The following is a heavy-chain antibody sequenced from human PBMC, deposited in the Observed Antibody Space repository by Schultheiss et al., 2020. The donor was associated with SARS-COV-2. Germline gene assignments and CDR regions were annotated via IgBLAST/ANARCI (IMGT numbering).Heavy chain of an antibody. CDR1: GFTFSSYD. D-gene: IGHD3-10*01. Sequence: GGSLRLSCAASGFTFSSYDMHWVRQAPGKGLEWVAVISYDGSNKYYADSVKGRFTISRDNSKNTLSLQMNSLRAEDTAVYYCTKDGQPGYGMDVWGQGTTVTVSS. CDR2: ISYDGSNK. CDR3: TKDGQPGYGMDV. J-gene: IGHJ6*02. V-gene: IGHV3-30*18.